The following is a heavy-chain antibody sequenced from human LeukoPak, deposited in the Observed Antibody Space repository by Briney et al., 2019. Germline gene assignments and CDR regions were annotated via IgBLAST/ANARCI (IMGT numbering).Heavy chain of an antibody. J-gene: IGHJ6*03. CDR1: GGSISSHY. V-gene: IGHV4-59*11. CDR2: IYYSGST. Sequence: SETPSLTCTVSGGSISSHYWSWIRQPPGKGLEWIGYIYYSGSTNYNLSLKSRVTISVDTSKNQFSLKLSSVTAADTAVYYCARCLVEAAGGDYYYYMDVWGKGTTVTVSS. D-gene: IGHD2-2*01. CDR3: ARCLVEAAGGDYYYYMDV.